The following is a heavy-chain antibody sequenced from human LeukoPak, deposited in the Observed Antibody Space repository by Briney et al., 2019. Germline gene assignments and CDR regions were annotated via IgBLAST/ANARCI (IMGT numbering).Heavy chain of an antibody. Sequence: GGSLRLSCAASGFTFSTDAMTWVRQAPGKGLQWVSAISGSGGDTYYEDSVKGRFTISKDNSKNMMYLQMNSLRAEDTAVYYCARDSSGWSKNYWGQGTLVTVSS. CDR3: ARDSSGWSKNY. J-gene: IGHJ4*02. V-gene: IGHV3-23*01. CDR2: ISGSGGDT. D-gene: IGHD6-19*01. CDR1: GFTFSTDA.